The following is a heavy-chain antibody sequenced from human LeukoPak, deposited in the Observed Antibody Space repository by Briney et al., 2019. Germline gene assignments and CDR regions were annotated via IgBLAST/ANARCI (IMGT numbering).Heavy chain of an antibody. CDR3: ARDSRGPDY. Sequence: GRSLRLSCAASGXTFSNYDMYWVRQAPGRGLDWVAVVSYDGSDKYYADSVKGRFTISRDNSKNTLYLQMTGLRVEDTAVYYCARDSRGPDYWGQGALVTVSS. V-gene: IGHV3-33*05. D-gene: IGHD3-22*01. CDR1: GXTFSNYD. CDR2: VSYDGSDK. J-gene: IGHJ4*02.